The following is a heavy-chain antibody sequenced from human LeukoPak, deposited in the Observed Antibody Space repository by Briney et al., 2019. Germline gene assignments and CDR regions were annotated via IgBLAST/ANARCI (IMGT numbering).Heavy chain of an antibody. CDR3: ARDSRVVPAATMNV. J-gene: IGHJ6*02. CDR1: EYTFTGYY. CDR2: INPNSGGT. V-gene: IGHV1-2*02. D-gene: IGHD2-2*01. Sequence: ASVKVSCKASEYTFTGYYMHWVRRAPGQGLEWMGWINPNSGGTNYAPKFQGRGTMTRDTSISTAYMELSGLRSDDTAVYYCARDSRVVPAATMNVWGQGTTVTVSS.